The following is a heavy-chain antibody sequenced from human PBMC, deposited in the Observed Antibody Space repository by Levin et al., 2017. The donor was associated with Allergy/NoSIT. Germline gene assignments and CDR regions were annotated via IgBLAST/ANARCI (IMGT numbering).Heavy chain of an antibody. CDR3: AKAPCSSCSSFDY. CDR2: ISYDGNDK. D-gene: IGHD6-13*01. V-gene: IGHV3-30*18. CDR1: GFTFSRYG. Sequence: TGGSLRLSCAASGFTFSRYGMHWVRQAPGKGLEWVAFISYDGNDKYYADSVKGRFTISRDNSKNTLYLQMNSLRTEDTAVYYCAKAPCSSCSSFDYWGQGTLVTVSS. J-gene: IGHJ4*02.